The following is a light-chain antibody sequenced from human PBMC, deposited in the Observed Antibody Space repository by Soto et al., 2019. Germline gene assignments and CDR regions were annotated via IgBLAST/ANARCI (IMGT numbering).Light chain of an antibody. Sequence: QSALTQPPSASGSPGQSVTISCTATSSDVGGYNYVAWYQQYPGRAPKLMIYEVTKRPSGVPDRFSGSKSGNTASLTVSGLQAEDEADYYCSSDAASNNFYFVFGGGTKLTVL. CDR3: SSDAASNNFYFV. V-gene: IGLV2-8*01. J-gene: IGLJ3*02. CDR1: SSDVGGYNY. CDR2: EVT.